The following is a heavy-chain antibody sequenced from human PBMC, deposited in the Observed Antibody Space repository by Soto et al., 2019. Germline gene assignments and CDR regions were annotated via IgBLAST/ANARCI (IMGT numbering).Heavy chain of an antibody. CDR3: ARGLHWGFYYDSSGPKPGAFDI. CDR2: IIPIFGTA. V-gene: IGHV1-69*13. J-gene: IGHJ3*02. Sequence: SVKVSCKASGGTFSSYAISWVRQAPGQGLEWMGGIIPIFGTANYAQKFQDRVTITADESTSTAYMELSSLRSEDTAVYYCARGLHWGFYYDSSGPKPGAFDIWGQGTMVTVSS. D-gene: IGHD3-22*01. CDR1: GGTFSSYA.